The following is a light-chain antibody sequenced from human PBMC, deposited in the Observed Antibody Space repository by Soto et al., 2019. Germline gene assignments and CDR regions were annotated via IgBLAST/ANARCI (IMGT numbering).Light chain of an antibody. CDR1: SVDVGAYDF. Sequence: SVLTQPHSVSGSPGQSVTISCTGTSVDVGAYDFVSWYQQHPGKAPKLLIYVVSGRPSGVPHRFSGSKSGNAASLTISGLQAEDAADYYCSSYTSSNTYVFGTGTKVTVL. CDR3: SSYTSSNTYV. V-gene: IGLV2-11*01. J-gene: IGLJ1*01. CDR2: VVS.